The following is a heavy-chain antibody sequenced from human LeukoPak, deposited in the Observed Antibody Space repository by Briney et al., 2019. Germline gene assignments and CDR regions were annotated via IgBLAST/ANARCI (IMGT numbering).Heavy chain of an antibody. CDR1: DSSISSSYYY. Sequence: SETLTLTCTVSDSSISSSYYYWGWIRQPPGKGLEWIGSSYYSGSTSYNPSLKSRVTISVDTSKNQFSLKLSSVTAADTAVYYCARQVKPTSLYYYYYYYMDVWGKGTTVTVSS. CDR3: ARQVKPTSLYYYYYYYMDV. D-gene: IGHD3-16*01. V-gene: IGHV4-39*01. CDR2: SYYSGST. J-gene: IGHJ6*03.